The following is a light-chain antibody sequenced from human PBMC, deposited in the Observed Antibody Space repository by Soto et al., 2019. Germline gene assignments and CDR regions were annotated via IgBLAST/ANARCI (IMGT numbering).Light chain of an antibody. CDR2: DVS. V-gene: IGLV2-14*01. CDR3: NSYSSSSTPDV. CDR1: GSDVGGYDY. Sequence: QSALTQPASVSGSPGQSITISCTGTGSDVGGYDYVSWYQQHPGKAPKLMIYDVSRRPSGVSYRFSGSKSGNTASLTISGLQAEDEADYYCNSYSSSSTPDVFGTGTKVTVL. J-gene: IGLJ1*01.